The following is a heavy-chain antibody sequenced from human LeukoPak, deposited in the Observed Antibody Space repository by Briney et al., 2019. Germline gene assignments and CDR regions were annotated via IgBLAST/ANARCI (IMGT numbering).Heavy chain of an antibody. D-gene: IGHD4-17*01. V-gene: IGHV3-23*01. CDR3: ARETTVTFPDAFDI. J-gene: IGHJ3*02. CDR1: GFTFSSYG. CDR2: IGSDGKT. Sequence: GGSLRLSCAASGFTFSSYGMHWVRQAPGKGLEWVSAIGSDGKTYYADSVRGRFTISRDNSKNMLYLQINSLRADDTAVYYCARETTVTFPDAFDIWGQGTMVTVSS.